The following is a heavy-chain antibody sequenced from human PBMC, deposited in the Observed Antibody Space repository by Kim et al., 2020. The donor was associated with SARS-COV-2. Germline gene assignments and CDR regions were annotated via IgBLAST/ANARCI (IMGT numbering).Heavy chain of an antibody. Sequence: GGSLRLSCAASGFTFSSYGMFWVRQAPGKGLEWVSRLKSDGSVINYADSVKGRFTISRDNAKNTLYLEMNSLRAEDSATYYCARSVYTSSRFEYWGQRTLLTVPS. D-gene: IGHD2-2*02. J-gene: IGHJ4*02. CDR3: ARSVYTSSRFEY. CDR1: GFTFSSYG. CDR2: LKSDGSVI. V-gene: IGHV3-74*01.